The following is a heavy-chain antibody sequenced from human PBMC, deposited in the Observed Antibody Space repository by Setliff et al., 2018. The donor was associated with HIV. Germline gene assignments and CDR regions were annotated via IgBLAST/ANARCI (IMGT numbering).Heavy chain of an antibody. D-gene: IGHD1-26*01. CDR1: DGSMSSYF. Sequence: PSETLSLTCTVSDGSMSSYFWSWIRQPAGKGPEWIGRIYTSGITNYNPSLKSRVTLSVDTSKSQFSLSLSSVTAADTAVYYCARESTGSFRGLDFWGQGTLVTVSS. V-gene: IGHV4-4*07. CDR2: IYTSGIT. CDR3: ARESTGSFRGLDF. J-gene: IGHJ4*02.